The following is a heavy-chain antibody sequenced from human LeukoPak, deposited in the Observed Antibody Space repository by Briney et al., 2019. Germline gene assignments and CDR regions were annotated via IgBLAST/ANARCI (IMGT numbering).Heavy chain of an antibody. J-gene: IGHJ4*02. V-gene: IGHV3-30*18. CDR3: AKELGYSYGWPFDY. D-gene: IGHD5-18*01. Sequence: GGSLRLSCAAPGFTFSSYGMHWVRQAPGKGLEWVAVISYDGSTNYYAASVKGRFTISRDNSKNTLYLQMNSLRAEDTAVYYCAKELGYSYGWPFDYWGQGTLVTVSS. CDR2: ISYDGSTN. CDR1: GFTFSSYG.